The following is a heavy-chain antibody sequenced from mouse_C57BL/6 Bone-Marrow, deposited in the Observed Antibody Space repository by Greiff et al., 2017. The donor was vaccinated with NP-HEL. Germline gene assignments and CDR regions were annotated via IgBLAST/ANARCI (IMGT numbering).Heavy chain of an antibody. D-gene: IGHD2-14*01. CDR3: ARHEVRGVRLGYAMDY. Sequence: QVQLQQSGAELVKPGASVKLSCKASGYTFTAYTIHWVKQRSGQGLEWIGWFYPGSGSIKYNEKFKDKATLTADKSSSTVYMELSILTSEDSAVYFCARHEVRGVRLGYAMDYWGQGTSVTVSS. V-gene: IGHV1-62-2*01. J-gene: IGHJ4*01. CDR2: FYPGSGSI. CDR1: GYTFTAYT.